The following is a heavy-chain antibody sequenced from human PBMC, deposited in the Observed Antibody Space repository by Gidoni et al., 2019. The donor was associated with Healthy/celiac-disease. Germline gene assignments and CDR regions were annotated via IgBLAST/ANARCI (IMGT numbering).Heavy chain of an antibody. D-gene: IGHD3-22*01. Sequence: EVQLVESGGGLVQPGGSLRLSCAASGFTFSSYSMNWVRQAPGKGREWVSYISSSSSTIYYADSVKGRFTISRDNAKNSLYLQMNSLRDEDTAVYYCARDRPHYYDSSGYYADYWGQGTLVTVSS. V-gene: IGHV3-48*02. J-gene: IGHJ4*02. CDR3: ARDRPHYYDSSGYYADY. CDR1: GFTFSSYS. CDR2: ISSSSSTI.